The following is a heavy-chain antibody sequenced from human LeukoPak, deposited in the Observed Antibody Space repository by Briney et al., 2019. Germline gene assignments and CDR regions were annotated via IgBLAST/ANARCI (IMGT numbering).Heavy chain of an antibody. CDR1: GFTSSSYW. D-gene: IGHD5-24*01. CDR2: INTDGSST. J-gene: IGHJ4*02. V-gene: IGHV3-74*01. CDR3: ARARDGYIDRRPLDY. Sequence: GGSLRLSCAASGFTSSSYWMHWVRQAPGKGLVWVSRINTDGSSTSYADSVKGRFTISRDNAKNTLYLQMNSLRAEDTAVYYCARARDGYIDRRPLDYWGQGTLVTVSS.